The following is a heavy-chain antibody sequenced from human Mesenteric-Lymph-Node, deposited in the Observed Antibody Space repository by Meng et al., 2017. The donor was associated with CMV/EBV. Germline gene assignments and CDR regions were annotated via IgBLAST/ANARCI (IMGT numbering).Heavy chain of an antibody. D-gene: IGHD3-10*01. CDR1: GGSFSGYY. Sequence: SETLSLTCAASGGSFSGYYWSWIRQPPGQGLEWIGEINHSGSTNYNPSLKSRVTISVDTSKKQFSLKLSSVTAADTAVYYCATSVGGMDVWGQGTTVTVSS. J-gene: IGHJ6*02. CDR2: INHSGST. CDR3: ATSVGGMDV. V-gene: IGHV4-34*01.